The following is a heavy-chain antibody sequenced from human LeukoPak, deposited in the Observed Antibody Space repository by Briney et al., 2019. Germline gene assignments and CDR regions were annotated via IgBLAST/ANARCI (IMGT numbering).Heavy chain of an antibody. V-gene: IGHV4-59*01. CDR2: IYYSGST. Sequence: SETLSLTCTVSGGSISSYYWSWIRQPPGKGLEWIGYIYYSGSTNYNPSLKSRVTISVDTSKNQFSLKLSSVTAADTAVYYCARGYYYDSSGHFDYWGQGTLVTVS. CDR3: ARGYYYDSSGHFDY. CDR1: GGSISSYY. J-gene: IGHJ4*02. D-gene: IGHD3-22*01.